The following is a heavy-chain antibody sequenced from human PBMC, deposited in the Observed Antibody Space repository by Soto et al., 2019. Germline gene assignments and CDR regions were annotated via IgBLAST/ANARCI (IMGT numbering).Heavy chain of an antibody. CDR3: ARMSYYYDKWYFDL. Sequence: SETLSLTCSVSGGSINNDDFYWSWLRQTPGKGLQWIGYVYYSGSSDCIPSLKSRLSMSIDKSKNQFTLKLSSVTAADTAIYYCARMSYYYDKWYFDLWGPGTLVTVFS. CDR2: VYYSGSS. D-gene: IGHD3-22*01. CDR1: GGSINNDDFY. J-gene: IGHJ2*01. V-gene: IGHV4-30-4*02.